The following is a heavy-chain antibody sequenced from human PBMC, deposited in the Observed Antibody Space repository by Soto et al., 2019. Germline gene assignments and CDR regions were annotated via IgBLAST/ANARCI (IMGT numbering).Heavy chain of an antibody. CDR1: GYTFTSYG. CDR2: ISAYNGNR. D-gene: IGHD5-18*01. Sequence: QVHLVQSGAEVRKPGASVKVYCKASGYTFTSYGLSCVRQAPGQGLEWVGWISAYNGNRYYAQKLQGRVTMTTDSSTGTALMELRTLRSDDTAVYYCARDSDPYSYDPRHSLDYWGQGTLVTVSS. J-gene: IGHJ4*02. V-gene: IGHV1-18*01. CDR3: ARDSDPYSYDPRHSLDY.